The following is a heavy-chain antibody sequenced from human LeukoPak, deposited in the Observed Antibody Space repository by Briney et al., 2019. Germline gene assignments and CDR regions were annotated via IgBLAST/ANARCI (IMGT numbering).Heavy chain of an antibody. CDR2: VYHNGDT. Sequence: SETLSLTCTVSGGSVSDYRSYWPWIRQPPGKGLEWGGSVYHNGDTYYNPALKSRVTISVDTSKNQFSLKLSLVTAADTAVYYCARASLSDSSAYPWGQGTLVTVSS. CDR3: ARASLSDSSAYP. J-gene: IGHJ5*02. V-gene: IGHV4-39*07. D-gene: IGHD3-22*01. CDR1: GGSVSDYRSY.